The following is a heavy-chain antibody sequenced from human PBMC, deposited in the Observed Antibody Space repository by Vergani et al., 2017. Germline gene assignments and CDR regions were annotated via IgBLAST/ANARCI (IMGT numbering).Heavy chain of an antibody. CDR1: GGSIRSTFYY. D-gene: IGHD6-13*01. CDR3: AGHKEQLVSGNYYDYYYMDV. CDR2: IYYSGST. V-gene: IGHV4-39*01. Sequence: QLQLQESDPGLVKPSETLSLTCTVSGGSIRSTFYYWGWIRQPPGKGLEWIGTIYYSGSTYYNPSLKSRVTISVDTSKNQFSLKLNSVTAADTAVYYCAGHKEQLVSGNYYDYYYMDVWGKGTTVTVSS. J-gene: IGHJ6*03.